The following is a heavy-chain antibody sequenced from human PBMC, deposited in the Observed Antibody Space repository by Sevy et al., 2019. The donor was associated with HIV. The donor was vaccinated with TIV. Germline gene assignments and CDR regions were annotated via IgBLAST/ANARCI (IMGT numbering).Heavy chain of an antibody. CDR2: ISVYSGKT. CDR1: GYTFTNYG. CDR3: ARDKSVQVIFGVVRYNYGMDV. J-gene: IGHJ6*02. V-gene: IGHV1-18*01. D-gene: IGHD3-3*01. Sequence: ASVKVSCKASGYTFTNYGISWVRQAPGQGLEWMGWISVYSGKTNYANKFQGRVTMTTDTSTTTAYMELRSLRSDDTAVYYCARDKSVQVIFGVVRYNYGMDVWGQGTTVTVSS.